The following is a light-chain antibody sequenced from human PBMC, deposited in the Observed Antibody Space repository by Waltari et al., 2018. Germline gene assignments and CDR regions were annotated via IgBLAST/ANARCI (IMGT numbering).Light chain of an antibody. CDR2: VTS. J-gene: IGKJ4*01. CDR1: ESVSRY. V-gene: IGKV3-11*01. Sequence: EIVLTQSPATLSLFAGERATLSCRASESVSRYLGWYQQKPGQAPRLLIYVTSIRATGVPARFIGSGYGTDFTLTISSLEPEDFALYFCQQRSLWPLTFGGGTKVEI. CDR3: QQRSLWPLT.